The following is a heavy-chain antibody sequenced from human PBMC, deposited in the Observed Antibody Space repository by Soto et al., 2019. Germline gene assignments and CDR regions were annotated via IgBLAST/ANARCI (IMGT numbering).Heavy chain of an antibody. J-gene: IGHJ5*02. CDR2: INPSGGST. D-gene: IGHD6-6*01. Sequence: VASVKVSCKASGYTFTSYHMHWVRQAPGQGLEWMGIINPSGGSTSYAQKFQGRVTMTRDTSTSTVYMELSSLRSEDTAVYYCARASSGNWFDPWGQGTLVTVSS. CDR3: ARASSGNWFDP. V-gene: IGHV1-46*01. CDR1: GYTFTSYH.